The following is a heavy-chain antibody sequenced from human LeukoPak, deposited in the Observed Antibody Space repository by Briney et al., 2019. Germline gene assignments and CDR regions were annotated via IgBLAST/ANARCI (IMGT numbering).Heavy chain of an antibody. J-gene: IGHJ4*02. CDR1: GGSISGYY. Sequence: SETLSLTCTVSGGSISGYYWSWIRQPPGKGLEWIGYISHSGITNYNPSLKSRVTISVDTSKNQFSLKLGSVTAADTAVYYCARGGGKYSSSWPYYFDYWGQGTLVTVSS. D-gene: IGHD6-13*01. V-gene: IGHV4-59*01. CDR2: ISHSGIT. CDR3: ARGGGKYSSSWPYYFDY.